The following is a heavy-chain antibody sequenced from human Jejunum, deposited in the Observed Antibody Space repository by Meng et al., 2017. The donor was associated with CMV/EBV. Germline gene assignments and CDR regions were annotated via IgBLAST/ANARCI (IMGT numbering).Heavy chain of an antibody. Sequence: SKFSLRAYKVAWVRQAPGKGLEWVSYISSSGDYIYYADSLKGRFAISRDNAKNSVYLQMSSLSADDTAVYYCARDLYVGDPSAFDIWGQGTKVTVSS. V-gene: IGHV3-21*01. CDR3: ARDLYVGDPSAFDI. CDR1: KFSLRAYK. D-gene: IGHD2-21*02. J-gene: IGHJ3*02. CDR2: ISSSGDYI.